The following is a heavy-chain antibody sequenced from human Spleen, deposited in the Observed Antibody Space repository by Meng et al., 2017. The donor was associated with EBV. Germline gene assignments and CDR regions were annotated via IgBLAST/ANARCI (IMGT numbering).Heavy chain of an antibody. CDR1: GYSLISFA. CDR2: NSAHNGNT. J-gene: IGHJ4*02. D-gene: IGHD1-1*01. V-gene: IGHV1-18*01. CDR3: ARDGPGYGYFDF. Sequence: QVRRVESVAEVKKPGASVKISGKASGYSLISFAFNWVRQAPGQGLEWMGWNSAHNGNTNFAQKFQGRVTMTTDTSTATAYMELRSLRSDDTAVYFCARDGPGYGYFDFWGQGSLVTVSS.